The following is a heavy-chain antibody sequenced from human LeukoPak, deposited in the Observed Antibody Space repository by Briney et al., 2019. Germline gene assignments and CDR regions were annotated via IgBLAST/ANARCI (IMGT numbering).Heavy chain of an antibody. Sequence: SETLSLTCTVSGGSISSYYWSWIRQPPGKGLEWIGYIYYSGSTSYNPSLKSRVAISVDTSKNQFSLKLSSVTAADTAVYYCARHEEELWSHAFDIWGQGTMVTVSS. D-gene: IGHD5-18*01. CDR2: IYYSGST. V-gene: IGHV4-59*08. J-gene: IGHJ3*02. CDR3: ARHEEELWSHAFDI. CDR1: GGSISSYY.